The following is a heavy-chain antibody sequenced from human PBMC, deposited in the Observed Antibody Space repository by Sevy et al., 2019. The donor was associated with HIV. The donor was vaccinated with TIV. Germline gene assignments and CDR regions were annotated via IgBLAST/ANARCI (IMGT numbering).Heavy chain of an antibody. J-gene: IGHJ3*02. CDR3: AKTIFGVAQVFDM. V-gene: IGHV3-23*01. CDR2: ISDNGGET. Sequence: GGSLRLSCAVSGFNFGSYSMNWVRHGPGKGLEWVAGISDNGGETYHAVSVKGRFTVARDNSKNTLFLQMNSLRAEDTAVYYCAKTIFGVAQVFDMWGQGTMVTVSS. D-gene: IGHD3-3*01. CDR1: GFNFGSYS.